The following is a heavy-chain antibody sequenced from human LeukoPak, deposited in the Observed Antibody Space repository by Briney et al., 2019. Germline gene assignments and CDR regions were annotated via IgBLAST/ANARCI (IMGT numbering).Heavy chain of an antibody. CDR1: GFTFSSFG. V-gene: IGHV3-33*01. CDR2: IWYDGSNK. D-gene: IGHD3-10*01. Sequence: GGSLRLSCAASGFTFSSFGMHWVRQAPGKGLEWVAVIWYDGSNKYYADSVKGRFTISRDNSKNTLYLQMNSLRAEDTAVYYCARVSGVRGVLDYWGQGTLVTVSS. CDR3: ARVSGVRGVLDY. J-gene: IGHJ4*02.